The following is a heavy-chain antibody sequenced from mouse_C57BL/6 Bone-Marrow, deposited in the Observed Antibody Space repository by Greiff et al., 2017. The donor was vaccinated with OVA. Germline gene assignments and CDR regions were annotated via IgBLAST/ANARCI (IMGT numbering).Heavy chain of an antibody. J-gene: IGHJ3*01. V-gene: IGHV14-3*01. CDR1: GFNIKNTY. CDR2: IDPANGNT. D-gene: IGHD4-1*01. CDR3: ARGSNWDKGVPAY. Sequence: VQLKQSVAELVRPGASVKLSCTASGFNIKNTYMHWVKQRPEQGLEWIGRIDPANGNTKYAPKFQGKATITADTSSNTAYLQLSSLTSEDTTIYYWARGSNWDKGVPAYWGQGTLVTVSA.